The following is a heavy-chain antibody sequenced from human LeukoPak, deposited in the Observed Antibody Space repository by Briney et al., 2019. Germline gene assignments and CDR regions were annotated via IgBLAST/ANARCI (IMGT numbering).Heavy chain of an antibody. Sequence: GGSLRLSCAASGFTFSNYAMSWVRQAPGKGLEWVSGINGTSGTINYAAPVKGRFTISRDNSKNTLYLQMNSLRVDDMAVYYCAKRLGDPRAFDYWGQRTLVTVSS. J-gene: IGHJ4*02. CDR3: AKRLGDPRAFDY. CDR1: GFTFSNYA. CDR2: INGTSGTI. V-gene: IGHV3-23*01. D-gene: IGHD2-21*02.